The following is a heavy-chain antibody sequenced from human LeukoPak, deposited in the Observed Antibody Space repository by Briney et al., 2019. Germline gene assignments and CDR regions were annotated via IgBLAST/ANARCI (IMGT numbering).Heavy chain of an antibody. D-gene: IGHD3-16*02. J-gene: IGHJ3*02. Sequence: SETLSLTCTVSGGSISGYYWSWIRQPPGKGLEWIGEINHSGSTNYNPSLKSRVTISVDTSKNQFSLKLSSVTAADTAVYYCASGSTYDYVWGSYRPPDAFDIWGQGTMVTVSS. CDR3: ASGSTYDYVWGSYRPPDAFDI. V-gene: IGHV4-34*01. CDR1: GGSISGYY. CDR2: INHSGST.